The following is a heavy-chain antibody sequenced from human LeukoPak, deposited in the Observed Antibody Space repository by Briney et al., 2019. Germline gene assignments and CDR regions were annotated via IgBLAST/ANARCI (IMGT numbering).Heavy chain of an antibody. CDR2: MYHSGIT. D-gene: IGHD6-13*01. CDR3: ARQDYSSPEGWFDP. CDR1: VGSITTTNYY. J-gene: IGHJ5*02. V-gene: IGHV4-39*01. Sequence: SETLSPTCTVSVGSITTTNYYWAWIRQPPGRGLEWIGSMYHSGITYYNPSLKSRVTMSVDTSKDQFSLKLISVTAADTAVYYCARQDYSSPEGWFDPWGHGTLVTVSS.